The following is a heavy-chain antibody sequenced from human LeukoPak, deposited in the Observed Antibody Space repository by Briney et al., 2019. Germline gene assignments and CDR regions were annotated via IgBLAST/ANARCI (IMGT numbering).Heavy chain of an antibody. J-gene: IGHJ3*02. V-gene: IGHV3-21*01. Sequence: AGGSLRLSCAASGFTFSNYNMKWVRQAPGKGLEWVSSIRSSGSYTYYADSVKGRFTISRDNAKSSLYLQMNSLRAEDTAVYYCARDPPFDIWGQGTMVTVSS. CDR2: IRSSGSYT. CDR1: GFTFSNYN. CDR3: ARDPPFDI.